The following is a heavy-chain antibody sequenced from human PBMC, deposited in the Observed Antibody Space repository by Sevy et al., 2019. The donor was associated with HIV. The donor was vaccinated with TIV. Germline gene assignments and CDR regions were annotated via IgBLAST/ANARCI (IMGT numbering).Heavy chain of an antibody. CDR3: AKDLRYSSSWGGDAFDI. Sequence: GWSLRLSCAASGFTFSSYGMHWVRQAPGKGLEWVAVISYDGSNKYYADSVKGRFTISRDNSKNTLYLQMNSLRAEDTAVYYCAKDLRYSSSWGGDAFDIWGQGTMVTVSS. V-gene: IGHV3-30*18. D-gene: IGHD6-13*01. CDR2: ISYDGSNK. J-gene: IGHJ3*02. CDR1: GFTFSSYG.